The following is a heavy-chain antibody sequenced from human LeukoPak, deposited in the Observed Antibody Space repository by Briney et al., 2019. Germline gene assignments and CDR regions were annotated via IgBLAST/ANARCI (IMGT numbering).Heavy chain of an antibody. Sequence: SETLSLTCTVSGGSISSYYWIWIRQPPGKGLEWIGYIYTSGSTNYNPSLKSRVTISVDTSKNQFSLKLRSVTAADTAVYYCARSGRGYSYGPTYYFDYWGQGTLVTVSS. D-gene: IGHD5-18*01. CDR2: IYTSGST. CDR3: ARSGRGYSYGPTYYFDY. CDR1: GGSISSYY. J-gene: IGHJ4*02. V-gene: IGHV4-4*08.